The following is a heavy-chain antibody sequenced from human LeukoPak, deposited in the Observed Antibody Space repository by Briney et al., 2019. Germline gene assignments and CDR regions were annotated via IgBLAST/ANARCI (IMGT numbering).Heavy chain of an antibody. J-gene: IGHJ4*02. D-gene: IGHD2/OR15-2a*01. V-gene: IGHV3-30*02. CDR1: GFTFSSSG. CDR2: IQYDGSNK. Sequence: PGGSLRLSCAASGFTFSSSGMHWVRQAPGKGLEWVSFIQYDGSNKYYADSVKGRFTISRDDSKNTLYLQMNSLRGDDTAVYYCAKEVLNRPTEGYWDQGTLVTVSS. CDR3: AKEVLNRPTEGY.